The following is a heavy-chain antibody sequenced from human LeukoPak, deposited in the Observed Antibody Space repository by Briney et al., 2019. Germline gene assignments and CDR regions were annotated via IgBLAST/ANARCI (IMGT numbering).Heavy chain of an antibody. D-gene: IGHD6-13*01. Sequence: ASVKVSCKASGYTFTSYDINWVRQATGQGLEWMGWMNPNSGNTGYAQKFQGRVTMTRNTSISTAYMELSSLRSEDTAVYYCALTVAAAGYFDYWGQGTLVTVSS. CDR1: GYTFTSYD. V-gene: IGHV1-8*01. CDR2: MNPNSGNT. J-gene: IGHJ4*02. CDR3: ALTVAAAGYFDY.